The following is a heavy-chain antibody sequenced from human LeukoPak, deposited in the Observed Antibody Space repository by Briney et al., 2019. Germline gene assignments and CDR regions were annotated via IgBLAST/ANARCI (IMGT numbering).Heavy chain of an antibody. CDR2: ISASGGST. CDR3: ARDRDGDEDFDY. Sequence: GGSLRLSCAASGFTFSSSAMSWVRQVPGKGLEWVSGISASGGSTYYADSVRGRFTISSDTAKNSLYLQLNSLTVGDTAMYYCARDRDGDEDFDYWGRGTLVTVSS. CDR1: GFTFSSSA. J-gene: IGHJ4*02. D-gene: IGHD4-17*01. V-gene: IGHV3-23*01.